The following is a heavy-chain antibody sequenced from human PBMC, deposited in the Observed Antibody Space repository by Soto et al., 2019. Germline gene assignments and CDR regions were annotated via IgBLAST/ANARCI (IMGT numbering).Heavy chain of an antibody. CDR1: GFTFSSYS. CDR3: AREGTFFGVVIS. V-gene: IGHV3-48*02. J-gene: IGHJ4*02. Sequence: GGSLRLSCAASGFTFSSYSMSWVRQAPGKGLEWVSYISSSSSTIYYADSVKGRFTIPRDNAENSLYLHMNSLRDEDTAVYYCAREGTFFGVVISWGQGTLVTVSS. D-gene: IGHD3-3*01. CDR2: ISSSSSTI.